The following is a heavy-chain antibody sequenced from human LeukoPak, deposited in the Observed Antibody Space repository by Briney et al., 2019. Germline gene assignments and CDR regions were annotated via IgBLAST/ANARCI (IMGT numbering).Heavy chain of an antibody. V-gene: IGHV1-69*06. CDR1: GGTFSSYT. D-gene: IGHD3-10*01. Sequence: SVKVSCKASGGTFSSYTISWVRQAPGQGLEWMGGIIPIFGTAKYAQKFQGRVTITADTSTSTAYVELSRLRSDNTAVYYCARDMRYYYGSGSYYMSYYMDVWGKGTTVTISS. J-gene: IGHJ6*03. CDR3: ARDMRYYYGSGSYYMSYYMDV. CDR2: IIPIFGTA.